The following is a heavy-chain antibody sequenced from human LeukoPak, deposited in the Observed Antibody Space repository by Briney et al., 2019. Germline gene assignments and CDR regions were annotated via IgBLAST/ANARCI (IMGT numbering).Heavy chain of an antibody. CDR2: ITGTGCTT. CDR3: AKRGYYYDSSAYYYFDY. D-gene: IGHD3-22*01. V-gene: IGHV3-23*01. Sequence: PGGSLRLSCAASGLTFSSYGMIWVRQAPGKGLEWVSTITGTGCTTYYADSVKGRFTISRDNSMDTLYLQMNSLRAEDTAVYYCAKRGYYYDSSAYYYFDYWGQGTLVTVSS. CDR1: GLTFSSYG. J-gene: IGHJ4*02.